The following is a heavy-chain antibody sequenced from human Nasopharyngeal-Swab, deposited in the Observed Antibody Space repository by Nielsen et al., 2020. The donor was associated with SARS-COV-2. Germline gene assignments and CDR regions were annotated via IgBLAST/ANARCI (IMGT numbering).Heavy chain of an antibody. CDR2: FGSDGVKT. V-gene: IGHV3-23*01. CDR3: AKARAGRYPQSRILDN. CDR1: GFTFRNYG. D-gene: IGHD2-21*01. J-gene: IGHJ4*02. Sequence: GGSLRLSCAASGFTFRNYGMSWVRQAPGKGLEWVSHFGSDGVKTFYADSVKGRFTISRDNSKNTLYLQMNSLRAEDTAVYYCAKARAGRYPQSRILDNWAQGTLVTVSA.